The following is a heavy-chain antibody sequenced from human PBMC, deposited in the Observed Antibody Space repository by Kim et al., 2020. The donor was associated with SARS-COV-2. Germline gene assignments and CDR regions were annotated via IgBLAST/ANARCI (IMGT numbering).Heavy chain of an antibody. V-gene: IGHV4-34*01. J-gene: IGHJ4*02. CDR2: INHSGST. Sequence: SETLSLTCAVYGGSFSGYYWSWIRQPPGKGLEWIGEINHSGSTNYNPSPKSRVTISVDTSKNQFSLKLSSVTAADTAVYYCASEPFMVRGVIGSYWGQGTLVTVSS. D-gene: IGHD3-10*01. CDR3: ASEPFMVRGVIGSY. CDR1: GGSFSGYY.